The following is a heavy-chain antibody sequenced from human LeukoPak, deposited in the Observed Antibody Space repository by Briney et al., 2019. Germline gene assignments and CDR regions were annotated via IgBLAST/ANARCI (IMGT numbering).Heavy chain of an antibody. Sequence: QPGGSLRLSWAASGFTFSSYAMSWVRQAPGKGLEWVSVISGSGGTTHYADSVKGRFTISRDNSKNTLYLQMNSLRGEDTAVYYCAKDGQVNQPDRLFTDWGQGTLVIVSS. J-gene: IGHJ4*02. CDR1: GFTFSSYA. CDR3: AKDGQVNQPDRLFTD. CDR2: ISGSGGTT. V-gene: IGHV3-23*01. D-gene: IGHD1-14*01.